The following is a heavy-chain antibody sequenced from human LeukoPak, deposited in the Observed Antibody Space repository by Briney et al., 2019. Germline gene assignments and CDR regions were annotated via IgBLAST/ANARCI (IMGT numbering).Heavy chain of an antibody. CDR2: IRYDGSNK. J-gene: IGHJ4*02. Sequence: GGSLRLSCAASGFTFSSYGMHWVRQAPGKGLEWVAFIRYDGSNKYYADSVKGRFTISRDNSKNTLYLQMNSLRAEDTAVYYCTKDLSSVVVVPAAIESPLGHWGQGTLVTVSS. V-gene: IGHV3-30*02. D-gene: IGHD2-2*01. CDR3: TKDLSSVVVVPAAIESPLGH. CDR1: GFTFSSYG.